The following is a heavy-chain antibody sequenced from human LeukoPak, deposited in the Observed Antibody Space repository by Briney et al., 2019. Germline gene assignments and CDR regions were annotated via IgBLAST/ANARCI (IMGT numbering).Heavy chain of an antibody. CDR2: INHSGST. Sequence: KPSETLSLTCAVYGGSFSGYYCSWIRQPPGKGLEWIGEINHSGSTNYNPSLKSRVTISVDTSKNQFSLKLSSVTAADTAVYYCARVRLSVWDIDYWGQGTLVTASS. J-gene: IGHJ4*02. D-gene: IGHD1-26*01. V-gene: IGHV4-34*01. CDR1: GGSFSGYY. CDR3: ARVRLSVWDIDY.